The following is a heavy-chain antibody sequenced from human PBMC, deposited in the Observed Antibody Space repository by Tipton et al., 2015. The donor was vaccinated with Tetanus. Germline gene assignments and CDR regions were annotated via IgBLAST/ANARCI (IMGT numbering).Heavy chain of an antibody. V-gene: IGHV4-31*03. CDR3: ARDQGGGRVARLNWFGP. J-gene: IGHJ5*02. CDR2: IYYSGDT. Sequence: GLVKPSQTLSLTCSVSGGSINSGGYFWNWIRQQPGKGPEWIGYIYYSGDTFYNPSLKSRVTISVDTSKNQFSLNLRSVTAADTAVYYCARDQGGGRVARLNWFGPWGQGTLVTVSS. D-gene: IGHD3-16*01. CDR1: GGSINSGGYF.